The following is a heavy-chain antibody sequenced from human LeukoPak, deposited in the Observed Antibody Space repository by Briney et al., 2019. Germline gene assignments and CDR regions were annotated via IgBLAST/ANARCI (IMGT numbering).Heavy chain of an antibody. Sequence: GGSLRLSCAASGFTFSDYYMSWVRQAPGKGLEWVANIRQDGGEIYYADSVKGRFSISRDNAKKSAYLQMNSLRAEDTAVYYCARALSAWGQGTLVTVSS. CDR2: IRQDGGEI. CDR3: ARALSA. V-gene: IGHV3-7*03. D-gene: IGHD3-3*01. CDR1: GFTFSDYY. J-gene: IGHJ4*02.